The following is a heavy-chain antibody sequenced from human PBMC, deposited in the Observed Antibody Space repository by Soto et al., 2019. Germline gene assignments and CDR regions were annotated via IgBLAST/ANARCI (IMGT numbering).Heavy chain of an antibody. V-gene: IGHV3-30*18. J-gene: IGHJ5*02. Sequence: QVQLVESGGGVVQPGRSLRLSCAASGFTFSSYGMHWVRQAPGKGLEWVAVISYDGSNKYYADSVKGRFTISRDNSKNTLYLQMNGLRAEDTAVYYCAKNGHLGWPDNWFDPWGQGTLVTVSS. CDR1: GFTFSSYG. CDR3: AKNGHLGWPDNWFDP. CDR2: ISYDGSNK. D-gene: IGHD6-19*01.